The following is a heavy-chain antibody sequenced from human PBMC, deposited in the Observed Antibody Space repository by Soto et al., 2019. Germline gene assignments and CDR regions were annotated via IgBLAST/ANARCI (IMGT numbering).Heavy chain of an antibody. CDR2: IYYSGST. J-gene: IGHJ4*02. V-gene: IGHV4-59*01. Sequence: SETLSLTCTASGGSIISYYWSWILQPPGKGLEWIGYIYYSGSTNYNPSLKSRVTISVDTSKNQFSLKLSSVTAADTAVYYCARVRSVYSSGWLYYFDYWGQGTLVTVS. CDR3: ARVRSVYSSGWLYYFDY. D-gene: IGHD6-19*01. CDR1: GGSIISYY.